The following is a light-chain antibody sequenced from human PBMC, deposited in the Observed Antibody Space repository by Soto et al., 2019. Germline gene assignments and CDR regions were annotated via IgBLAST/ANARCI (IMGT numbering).Light chain of an antibody. V-gene: IGKV3-20*01. CDR3: QQFAGS. J-gene: IGKJ4*02. CDR2: GAS. Sequence: DIVMTQSPDTLSLSPGESATLSCRASQSPSTNLAWYQQKPGQAPRLLIYGASSRATGIPDRFSGRGSGTDFTLIISRLEPEDFAVYYCQQFAGSFGGGTKVDIK. CDR1: QSPSTN.